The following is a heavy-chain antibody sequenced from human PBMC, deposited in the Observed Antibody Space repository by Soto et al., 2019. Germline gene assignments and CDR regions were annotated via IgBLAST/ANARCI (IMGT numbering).Heavy chain of an antibody. D-gene: IGHD3-22*01. CDR1: GFTFSSSW. Sequence: EVQLVESGGDLVQPGGSLRLSCAASGFTFSSSWMHWVRQGPGKGLVWVSRINSDGITNYADSVKGRFTISRDNAENTVYLQMNSLRAEDTAAYYCVRGLDSSGGRPFDIWGQGTMVTVSS. V-gene: IGHV3-74*01. CDR3: VRGLDSSGGRPFDI. J-gene: IGHJ3*02. CDR2: INSDGIT.